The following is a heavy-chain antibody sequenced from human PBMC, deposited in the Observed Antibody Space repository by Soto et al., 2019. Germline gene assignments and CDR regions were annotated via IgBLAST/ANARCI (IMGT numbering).Heavy chain of an antibody. CDR3: ARQIYVSDTGPNFQYYFES. Sequence: GESLKISCQASGYSFSSYWLGWVRQMPGKGLEWMGVILPGDSEVRYSPSFEGQVTISADKSINTAYLQWSSLKASDTAMYYCARQIYVSDTGPNFQYYFESWGQG. CDR1: GYSFSSYW. D-gene: IGHD5-18*01. V-gene: IGHV5-51*01. J-gene: IGHJ4*02. CDR2: ILPGDSEV.